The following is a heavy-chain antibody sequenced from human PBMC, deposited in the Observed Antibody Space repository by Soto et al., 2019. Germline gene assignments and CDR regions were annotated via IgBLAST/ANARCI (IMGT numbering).Heavy chain of an antibody. CDR2: GGT. J-gene: IGHJ6*03. D-gene: IGHD3-10*01. V-gene: IGHV1-2*04. Sequence: GGTNYAQKFQGWVTMTRDTSISTAYMELSRLRSDDTAVYYCARDSNTMVPTSNYYYMDVWGKGTTVTVSS. CDR3: ARDSNTMVPTSNYYYMDV.